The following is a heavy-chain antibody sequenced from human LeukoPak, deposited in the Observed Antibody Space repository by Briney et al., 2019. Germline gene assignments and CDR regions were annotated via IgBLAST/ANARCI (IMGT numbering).Heavy chain of an antibody. CDR2: INPNSGGT. CDR3: ARGVDTAMTNNWFDP. Sequence: ASVKVSCKASGYTFTGYYMHWVRQAPGRGLEWMGWINPNSGGTNYAQKFQGRVTMTRDTSISTAYMELSRLRSDDTAVYYCARGVDTAMTNNWFDPWGQGTLVTVSS. CDR1: GYTFTGYY. J-gene: IGHJ5*02. D-gene: IGHD5-18*01. V-gene: IGHV1-2*02.